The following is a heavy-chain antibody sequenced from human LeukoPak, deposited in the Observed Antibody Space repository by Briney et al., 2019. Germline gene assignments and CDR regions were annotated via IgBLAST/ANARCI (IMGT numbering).Heavy chain of an antibody. CDR1: GFTFSSYW. J-gene: IGHJ4*02. CDR2: INSDGSST. D-gene: IGHD3-10*01. Sequence: QPGRSLRLSCAASGFTFSSYWMHWVRQAPGKGLVRVSRINSDGSSTSYADSVKGRFTISRDNAKNTLYLQMNSLRAEDTAVYYCARALRGVIINPPGYWGQGTLVTVSS. V-gene: IGHV3-74*01. CDR3: ARALRGVIINPPGY.